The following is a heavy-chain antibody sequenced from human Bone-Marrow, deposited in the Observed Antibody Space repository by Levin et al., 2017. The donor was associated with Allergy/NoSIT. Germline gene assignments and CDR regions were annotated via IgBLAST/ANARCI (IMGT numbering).Heavy chain of an antibody. Sequence: ESGPTLVKPTQTLTLTCTFSGFSLDTYGMCVSWTRQPPGKALEWLGLIDWEDDKYYSTSLKTRLTISKDTSKNQVVLTLTNMDPLDTGTYFCARMMDTGTYLTRHFDYWGQGTLVTVSS. CDR1: GFSLDTYGMC. CDR2: IDWEDDK. CDR3: ARMMDTGTYLTRHFDY. V-gene: IGHV2-70*01. J-gene: IGHJ4*02. D-gene: IGHD1-26*01.